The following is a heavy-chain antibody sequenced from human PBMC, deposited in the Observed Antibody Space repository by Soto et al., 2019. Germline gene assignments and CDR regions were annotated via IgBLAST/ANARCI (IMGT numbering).Heavy chain of an antibody. Sequence: GASVKVSCKASGYTFTSYYMHWVRQAPGQGLEWMGIINPSGGSTSYAQKFQGRVTMTRDTSTSTVYMELSSLRSEDTAVYYCASSRLPWRGYSYGPGYYYYGMDVWGQGTTVTVSS. CDR3: ASSRLPWRGYSYGPGYYYYGMDV. J-gene: IGHJ6*02. CDR2: INPSGGST. CDR1: GYTFTSYY. D-gene: IGHD5-18*01. V-gene: IGHV1-46*01.